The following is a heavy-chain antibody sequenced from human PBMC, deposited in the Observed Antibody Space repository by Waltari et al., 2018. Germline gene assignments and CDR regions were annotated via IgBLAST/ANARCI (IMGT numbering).Heavy chain of an antibody. J-gene: IGHJ4*02. D-gene: IGHD6-13*01. V-gene: IGHV1-69*05. CDR2: ITPIFGTA. CDR3: ARDNRAGAAAGTNYFDY. Sequence: QVQLVQSGAEVKKPGSSVKVSCKASGGTLSSYAISWVRQAPGQGLEWMGGITPIFGTANYAQKFQGRVTITTDESTSPAYMELSSLRSEDTAVYYCARDNRAGAAAGTNYFDYWGQGTLVTVSS. CDR1: GGTLSSYA.